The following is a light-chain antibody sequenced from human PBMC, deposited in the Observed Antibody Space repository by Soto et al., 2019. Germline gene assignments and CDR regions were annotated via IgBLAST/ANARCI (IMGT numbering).Light chain of an antibody. CDR1: QSVSSKY. Sequence: ESVLTQSPGTLSLSPGESATLSCRASQSVSSKYLAWYQQKPGQTPRLXXYGASTRATGVPVRFSGSGSGTDLTLTISRLEPEDSAVYDCQQYGSSRKWTFGQGTQVDIK. J-gene: IGKJ1*01. V-gene: IGKV3-20*01. CDR3: QQYGSSRKWT. CDR2: GAS.